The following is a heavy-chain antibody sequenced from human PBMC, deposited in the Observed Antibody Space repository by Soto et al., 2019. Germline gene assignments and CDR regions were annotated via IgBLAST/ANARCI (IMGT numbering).Heavy chain of an antibody. CDR2: ISTYSTNT. CDR1: GYTFSSSG. CDR3: ARGGSSGPVEY. D-gene: IGHD6-19*01. V-gene: IGHV1-18*01. Sequence: EASVKVSCKASGYTFSSSGSNWVRQAPGQGLEWMGWISTYSTNTNFAQKFQGRVTMTTDTSTSTAYLELRSLRSDDTAVYYCARGGSSGPVEYWGQGTLVTVSS. J-gene: IGHJ4*02.